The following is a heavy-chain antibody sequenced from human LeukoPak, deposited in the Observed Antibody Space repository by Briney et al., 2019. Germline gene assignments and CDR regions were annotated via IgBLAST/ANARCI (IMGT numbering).Heavy chain of an antibody. CDR1: GYSFTSYW. D-gene: IGHD3-10*01. Sequence: GESLKISCKGSGYSFTSYWIGWVRPMPGKGLEWMGIICPGDSDTRYSPSFQGQVTISADKSISTAYLQWSSLKASDTAMYYCASLGSGSYYPFDAFDIWGQGTMVTVSS. J-gene: IGHJ3*02. CDR3: ASLGSGSYYPFDAFDI. V-gene: IGHV5-51*01. CDR2: ICPGDSDT.